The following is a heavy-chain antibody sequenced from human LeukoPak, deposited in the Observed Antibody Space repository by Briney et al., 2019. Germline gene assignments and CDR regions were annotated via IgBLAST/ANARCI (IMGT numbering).Heavy chain of an antibody. CDR1: GYTFSNFG. D-gene: IGHD6-6*01. CDR2: ISGYNGET. Sequence: GASVKVSCKAAGYTFSNFGISWVRQAPGQGLEWMGWISGYNGETNYAQKFQGRVTMTTDTSANTAYMEVRSLRSDDTAVYYCARDYELAVRYDCFDPWGQGTLVIVSS. CDR3: ARDYELAVRYDCFDP. V-gene: IGHV1-18*01. J-gene: IGHJ5*02.